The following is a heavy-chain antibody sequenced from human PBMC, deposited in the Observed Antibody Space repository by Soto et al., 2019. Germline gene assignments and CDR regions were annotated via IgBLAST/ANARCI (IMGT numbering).Heavy chain of an antibody. V-gene: IGHV3-23*01. CDR2: VSASGRSR. J-gene: IGHJ4*02. CDR1: GIEFSNCA. CDR3: AKDGNWLDVYYDV. Sequence: EVQLLESGGGLVQPGGSLRLSCVGSGIEFSNCAMSWVRQAPGKGLEWVSIVSASGRSRYHADSVKGWFTISRDNSKNTLYLHMTNLRAEDTAVYYCAKDGNWLDVYYDVWGQGTPVTVSS. D-gene: IGHD3-16*01.